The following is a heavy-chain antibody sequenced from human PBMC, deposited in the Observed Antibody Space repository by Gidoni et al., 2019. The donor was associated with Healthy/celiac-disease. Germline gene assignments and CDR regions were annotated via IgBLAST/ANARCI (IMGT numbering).Heavy chain of an antibody. D-gene: IGHD6-25*01. J-gene: IGHJ3*02. CDR1: GYTFTSYY. Sequence: QVQLVQSGAEVKKPGASVKVSCKASGYTFTSYYMHWVRQAPGQGLEWMGIINLSGGSTSYAQKFQGRVTMTRDTSTSTVYMELSSLRSEDTAVYYCASRAARRGWAFDIWGQGTMVTVSS. CDR2: INLSGGST. V-gene: IGHV1-46*01. CDR3: ASRAARRGWAFDI.